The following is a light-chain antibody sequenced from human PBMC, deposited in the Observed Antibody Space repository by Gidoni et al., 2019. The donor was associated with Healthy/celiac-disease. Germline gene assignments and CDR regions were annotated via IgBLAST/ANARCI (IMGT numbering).Light chain of an antibody. Sequence: EIVVTQSPATLSLSPGERATLSCRASQSVSSYLAWYQQKPGQAPRLLIYDASNRATGIPARFSGSGSGTDFTLTISSLEPEDFAVYYCQQRSNLPRTFGQGTKLEIK. J-gene: IGKJ2*01. CDR1: QSVSSY. V-gene: IGKV3-11*01. CDR3: QQRSNLPRT. CDR2: DAS.